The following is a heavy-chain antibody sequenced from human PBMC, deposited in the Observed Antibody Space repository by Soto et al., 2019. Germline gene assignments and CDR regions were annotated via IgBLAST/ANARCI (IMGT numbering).Heavy chain of an antibody. J-gene: IGHJ4*02. V-gene: IGHV5-10-1*01. CDR1: GYSFTSYW. CDR3: ASGGIAAAGSFDY. CDR2: IDPSDSYT. D-gene: IGHD6-13*01. Sequence: GESLKISCKGSGYSFTSYWISWVRQMPGKGLEWMGRIDPSDSYTNYSPSFQGHVTISADKSISTAYLQWSSLKASDTAMYYCASGGIAAAGSFDYWGQGTLVTVSS.